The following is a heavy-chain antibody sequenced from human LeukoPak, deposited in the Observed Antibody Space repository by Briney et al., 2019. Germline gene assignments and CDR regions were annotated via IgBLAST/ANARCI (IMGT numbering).Heavy chain of an antibody. CDR1: GFTVSSYD. Sequence: GGSLRLSCAASGFTVSSYDMHWVRQATGKGLEWVSDIGTAGDTYYAGSVKGRFTISRENAKNSLYLQMNSLRAGDTAVYFCAKVVRGGGGFDYWGRGTLVTVSS. CDR2: IGTAGDT. CDR3: AKVVRGGGGFDY. V-gene: IGHV3-13*04. D-gene: IGHD3-10*01. J-gene: IGHJ4*02.